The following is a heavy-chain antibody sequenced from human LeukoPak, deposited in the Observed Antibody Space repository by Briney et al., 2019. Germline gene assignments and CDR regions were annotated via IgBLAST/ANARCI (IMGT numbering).Heavy chain of an antibody. V-gene: IGHV3-7*01. CDR3: ASPAYGDYALFDY. D-gene: IGHD4-17*01. Sequence: PGGSLRLSCAAYGFNSDWMSWVRQAPGEGLEWVANIKQDGSEQYYVDSVKGRFTLSRDNGKNALYLQMNSLRAEDTAVYYCASPAYGDYALFDYWGQGTLVTVSS. J-gene: IGHJ4*02. CDR1: GFNSDW. CDR2: IKQDGSEQ.